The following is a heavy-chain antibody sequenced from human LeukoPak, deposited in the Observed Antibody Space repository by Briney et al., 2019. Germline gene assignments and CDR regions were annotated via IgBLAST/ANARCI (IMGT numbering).Heavy chain of an antibody. CDR1: GGTFGSYA. D-gene: IGHD3-22*01. CDR3: ARGRITMTRCFDY. CDR2: IIPIFGTA. J-gene: IGHJ4*02. Sequence: SVKVSCKASGGTFGSYAISWVRQAPGQGLEWMGGIIPIFGTANYAQKFQGRVTITADESTSTAYMELSSLRSEDTAVYYCARGRITMTRCFDYWGQGTLVTVSS. V-gene: IGHV1-69*13.